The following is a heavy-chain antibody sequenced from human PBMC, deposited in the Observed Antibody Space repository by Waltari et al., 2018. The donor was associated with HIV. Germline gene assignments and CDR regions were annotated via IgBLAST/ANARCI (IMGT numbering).Heavy chain of an antibody. V-gene: IGHV4-34*01. D-gene: IGHD6-13*01. CDR1: DGSFIGYY. Sequence: QVRLQEWGTGVLKPSETLSLSCAMYDGSFIGYYWTWIRQSPGRGLQWIGEINHAGATNYNPSLRNRLIFSIDTSKKQFYMKLTSVTVADTATYFCARGYAAAAPYFGLDVWGQGTTVTVSS. CDR2: INHAGAT. J-gene: IGHJ6*02. CDR3: ARGYAAAAPYFGLDV.